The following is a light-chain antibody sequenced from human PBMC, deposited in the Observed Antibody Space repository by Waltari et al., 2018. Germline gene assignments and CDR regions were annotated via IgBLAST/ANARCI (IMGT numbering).Light chain of an antibody. J-gene: IGKJ3*01. CDR2: DAS. V-gene: IGKV1-33*01. CDR1: QDISNY. CDR3: QQYDNRPPLT. Sequence: DIQMTQSPSSLSASVGDRVTITCQACQDISNYLNWYQQKPGKAPKLLIYDASNLETGVPSRFSGSGSGTEFTFTISSLQPEDIATYYCQQYDNRPPLTFGPGTKVDIK.